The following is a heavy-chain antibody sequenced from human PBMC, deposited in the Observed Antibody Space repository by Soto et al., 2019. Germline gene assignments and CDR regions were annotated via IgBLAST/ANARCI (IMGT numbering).Heavy chain of an antibody. CDR2: IYYSGST. V-gene: IGHV4-31*03. Sequence: SETLSLTCTVSGGSISSGGYYWSWIRQHPGKGLEWIGYIYYSGSTNYNPSLKSRVTISVDTSKNQFSLKLSSVTAADTAVYYCARGRSTMNWFDPWGQGTLVTVSS. J-gene: IGHJ5*02. CDR1: GGSISSGGYY. CDR3: ARGRSTMNWFDP. D-gene: IGHD3-10*01.